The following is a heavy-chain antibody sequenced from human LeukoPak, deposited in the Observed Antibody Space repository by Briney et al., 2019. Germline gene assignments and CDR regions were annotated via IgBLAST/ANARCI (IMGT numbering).Heavy chain of an antibody. D-gene: IGHD2-21*02. CDR3: ASFWGSRESDWLRDGVDV. CDR1: GFTFSSYW. V-gene: IGHV3-7*01. CDR2: IKQDGSEK. Sequence: PGGSLGLSCAASGFTFSSYWMSWVRQAPGKGLEWVANIKQDGSEKYYVDSVKGRFTISRDNAQNSLYLQMNSLSAEDTAVYYCASFWGSRESDWLRDGVDVWGQGTTVTVSS. J-gene: IGHJ6*02.